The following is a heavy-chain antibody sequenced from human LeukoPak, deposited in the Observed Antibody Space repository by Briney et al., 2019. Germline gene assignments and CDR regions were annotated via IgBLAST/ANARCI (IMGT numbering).Heavy chain of an antibody. CDR1: GYRFTSYW. Sequence: PGESLKISCKGSGYRFTSYWIGWVRQMPGKGLEWMGIIYPGDSDTRYSPSFQGQVTISADKSISTAYLQWSSLKAPDTAMYYCAREEPGYSYGYNYWGQGTLVTVSS. J-gene: IGHJ4*02. CDR3: AREEPGYSYGYNY. D-gene: IGHD5-18*01. CDR2: IYPGDSDT. V-gene: IGHV5-51*01.